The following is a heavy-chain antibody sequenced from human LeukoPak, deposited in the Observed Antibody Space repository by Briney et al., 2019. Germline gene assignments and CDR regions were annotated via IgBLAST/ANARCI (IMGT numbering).Heavy chain of an antibody. CDR2: ISGGGGST. Sequence: GGSLRLSCAASGFTFSSYAMSWVRQAPGKGLEWVSAISGGGGSTYYADSVKGRFTISRDNSKNTLYLQMNSLRAEDAAVYYCAKKGSGTHYLFYFEYWGQGTLVTVSS. CDR1: GFTFSSYA. D-gene: IGHD3-10*01. J-gene: IGHJ4*02. CDR3: AKKGSGTHYLFYFEY. V-gene: IGHV3-23*01.